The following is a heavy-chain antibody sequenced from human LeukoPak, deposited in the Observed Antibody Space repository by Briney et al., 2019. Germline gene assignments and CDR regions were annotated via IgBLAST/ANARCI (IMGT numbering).Heavy chain of an antibody. CDR1: GGSISSYY. V-gene: IGHV4-59*01. CDR2: IYYSGST. D-gene: IGHD3-22*01. J-gene: IGHJ5*02. Sequence: SETLSLTCTVSGGSISSYYWSWIRQPPGKGLEWIGYIYYSGSTNYNPSLKSRVTMSVDTSKNQFSLRLSSVTAADTAVYYCARCQYFYDSSGYYENWLGPWGQGNPVPGS. CDR3: ARCQYFYDSSGYYENWLGP.